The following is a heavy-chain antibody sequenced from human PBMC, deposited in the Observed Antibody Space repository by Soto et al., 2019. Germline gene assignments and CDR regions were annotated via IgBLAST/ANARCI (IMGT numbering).Heavy chain of an antibody. V-gene: IGHV1-3*05. CDR3: AKAGYDPSPFIDY. Sequence: QVQLVQSGAEERKPGASVKVSCKASGYIFSDYAFHWVRQAPGQRPEWVGWINAGNGNTKYLQKLKGRVTITRDTSASTAYIELSGLRSEDTAVYYCAKAGYDPSPFIDYWGQGTLVTVSS. CDR1: GYIFSDYA. CDR2: INAGNGNT. D-gene: IGHD2-15*01. J-gene: IGHJ4*02.